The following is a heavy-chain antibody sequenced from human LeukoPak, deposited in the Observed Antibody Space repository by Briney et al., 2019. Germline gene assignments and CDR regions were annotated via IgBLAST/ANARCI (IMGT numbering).Heavy chain of an antibody. V-gene: IGHV4-59*08. J-gene: IGHJ6*03. D-gene: IGHD3-3*01. CDR2: VYYSVST. Sequence: PSEALSLTCTVSGSSISSYYWTWIRQAPGKGLEWIGYVYYSVSTNYNPSLKSRVSISQDTSKNQVSLKLSSVTAADTAVYYCARQESGPYHYMDVWGKGTTVTVSS. CDR3: ARQESGPYHYMDV. CDR1: GSSISSYY.